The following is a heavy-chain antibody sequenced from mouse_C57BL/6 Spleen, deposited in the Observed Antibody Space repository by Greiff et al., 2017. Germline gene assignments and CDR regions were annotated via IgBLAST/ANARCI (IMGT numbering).Heavy chain of an antibody. V-gene: IGHV1-18*01. CDR3: ARKYYGSSYGAMDY. Sequence: EVQLQQSGPELVKPGASVKIPCKASGYTFTDYNMDWVKQSHGKSLEWIGDINPNNGGTIYNQKFKGKATLTVDKSSSTAYMELRSLTSEDTAVYYCARKYYGSSYGAMDYWGQGTSVTVSS. D-gene: IGHD1-1*01. CDR1: GYTFTDYN. CDR2: INPNNGGT. J-gene: IGHJ4*01.